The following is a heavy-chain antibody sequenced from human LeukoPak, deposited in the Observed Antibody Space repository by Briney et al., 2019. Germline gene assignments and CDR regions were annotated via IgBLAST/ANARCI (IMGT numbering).Heavy chain of an antibody. V-gene: IGHV3-30-3*01. CDR3: ASGLPRYCSGGSCLAFDY. D-gene: IGHD2-15*01. CDR2: ISFDGSNK. CDR1: GFTFSSYA. J-gene: IGHJ4*02. Sequence: PGRSLRLSCAASGFTFSSYAMHWVRQAPGKGLEWVAVISFDGSNKNYADSVKGRFTISRDNSKNTLYLQMNSLRAEDTAVYYCASGLPRYCSGGSCLAFDYWGQGTLVTVSS.